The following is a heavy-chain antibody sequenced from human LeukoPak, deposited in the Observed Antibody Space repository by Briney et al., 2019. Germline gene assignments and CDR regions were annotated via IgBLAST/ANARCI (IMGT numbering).Heavy chain of an antibody. Sequence: ASVNVSCKASGYTFTGYYMHWVRQAPGQGLEWMGWINPNSGGTNYAQKFQGRVTMTRDTSISAAYMELSRLKSDDTAVYYCAKISGFYGNYYFDYWGQGTLVTVSS. CDR3: AKISGFYGNYYFDY. J-gene: IGHJ4*02. D-gene: IGHD2/OR15-2a*01. CDR2: INPNSGGT. CDR1: GYTFTGYY. V-gene: IGHV1-2*02.